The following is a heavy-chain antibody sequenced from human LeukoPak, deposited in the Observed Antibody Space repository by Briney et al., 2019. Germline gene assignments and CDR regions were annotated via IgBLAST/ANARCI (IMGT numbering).Heavy chain of an antibody. CDR2: IYDSGRT. CDR1: GGSISSYY. V-gene: IGHV4-59*01. J-gene: IGHJ4*02. Sequence: SETLSLTCTVSGGSISSYYWNWIRQPPGKGLEWIGYIYDSGRTNYNPSLRSRVTISLDTLKNQFSLKLSSVTAADTAVYYCARSSIAAPPDYWGQGTLVTVSS. D-gene: IGHD6-6*01. CDR3: ARSSIAAPPDY.